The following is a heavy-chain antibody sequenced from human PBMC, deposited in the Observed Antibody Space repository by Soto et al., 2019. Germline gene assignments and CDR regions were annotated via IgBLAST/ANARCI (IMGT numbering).Heavy chain of an antibody. D-gene: IGHD2-2*02. CDR2: IIPIFGTA. CDR1: GGTFSSYA. CDR3: ASNTQGVHGHVAFDI. V-gene: IGHV1-69*06. J-gene: IGHJ3*02. Sequence: GASVKVSCKASGGTFSSYAISWVRQAPGQGLEWMGGIIPIFGTANYAQKFQGRVTITADKSTSTACMELSSLRSEDTAVYYCASNTQGVHGHVAFDIWGQGTMVTVSS.